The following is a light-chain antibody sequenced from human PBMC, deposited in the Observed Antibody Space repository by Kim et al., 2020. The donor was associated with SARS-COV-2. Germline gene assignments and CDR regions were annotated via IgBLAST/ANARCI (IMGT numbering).Light chain of an antibody. V-gene: IGLV1-44*01. J-gene: IGLJ1*01. CDR3: AVWDESLRGRL. Sequence: QSALTQPPSASGTPGQRVTISCSGSSSNIGSNTVNWYQQLPGTAPKLLIYSDYQRASGVPDRFSGPRSGTSASLAISGLLSEDEADYYCAVWDESLRGRLFGTGTKVTVL. CDR1: SSNIGSNT. CDR2: SDY.